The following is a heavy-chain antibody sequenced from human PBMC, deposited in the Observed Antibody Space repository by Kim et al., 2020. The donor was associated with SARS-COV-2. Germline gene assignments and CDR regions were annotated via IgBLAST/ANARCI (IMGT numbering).Heavy chain of an antibody. CDR3: ARGPVSIVATKYYFDY. J-gene: IGHJ4*02. V-gene: IGHV1-69*13. D-gene: IGHD5-12*01. CDR2: IIPIFGTA. Sequence: SVKVSCKASGGTFSSYAISWVRQAPGQGLEWMGGIIPIFGTANYAQKFQGRVTITADESTSTAYMELSSLRSEDTAVYYCARGPVSIVATKYYFDYWGQGTLVTVSS. CDR1: GGTFSSYA.